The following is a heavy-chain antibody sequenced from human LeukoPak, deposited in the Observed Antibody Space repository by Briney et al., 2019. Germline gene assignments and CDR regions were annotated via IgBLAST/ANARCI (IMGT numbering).Heavy chain of an antibody. CDR3: ARGDSSSWLFDP. D-gene: IGHD6-13*01. CDR1: GGSISSSSYY. J-gene: IGHJ5*02. CDR2: IYYSGST. V-gene: IGHV4-39*07. Sequence: SETLSLTCTVSGGSISSSSYYWGWIRQPPGKGLEWIGSIYYSGSTYYNPSLKSRVTISVDTSKNQFSLKLSSVTAADTAVYYCARGDSSSWLFDPWGQGTLVTVSS.